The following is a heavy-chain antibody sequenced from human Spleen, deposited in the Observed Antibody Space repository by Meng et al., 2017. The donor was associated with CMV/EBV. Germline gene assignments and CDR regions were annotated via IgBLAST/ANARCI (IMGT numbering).Heavy chain of an antibody. V-gene: IGHV3-21*01. Sequence: GESLKISCAASGFTFSSYGMHWVRQVPGKGLEWVSYISGGSNSIYYADSVKGRFTISRDNAKKSLYLQMSSLRAEDTAVYYCARELSIGVKLATINPPNVFHIWGQGTMVTVSS. CDR1: GFTFSSYG. CDR3: ARELSIGVKLATINPPNVFHI. J-gene: IGHJ3*02. CDR2: ISGGSNSI. D-gene: IGHD2-2*01.